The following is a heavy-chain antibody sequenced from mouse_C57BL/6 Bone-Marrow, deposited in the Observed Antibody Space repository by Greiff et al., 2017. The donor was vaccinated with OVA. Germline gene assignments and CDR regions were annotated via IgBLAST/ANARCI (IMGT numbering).Heavy chain of an antibody. J-gene: IGHJ3*01. V-gene: IGHV1-47*01. Sequence: VQLQQPGAELVKPGASVKMSCKASGYTFTTYPIEWMKQNHGKSLEWIGNFHPYNDDTKYNEKFKGKATLTVEKSSSTVYLELSRLPSDDSAVYDCAMPGDYDGDWFAYWGQGTLVTVSA. CDR2: FHPYNDDT. D-gene: IGHD2-4*01. CDR3: AMPGDYDGDWFAY. CDR1: GYTFTTYP.